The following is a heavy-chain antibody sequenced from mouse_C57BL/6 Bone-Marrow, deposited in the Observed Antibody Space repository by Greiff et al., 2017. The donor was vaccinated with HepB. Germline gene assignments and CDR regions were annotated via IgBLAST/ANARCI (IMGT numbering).Heavy chain of an antibody. CDR3: ARITTVEKESGFAY. D-gene: IGHD1-1*01. J-gene: IGHJ3*01. Sequence: QVQLQQSGAELVRPGTSVKVSCKASGYAFTNYLIEWVKQRPGQGLEWIGVINPGSGGTNYNEKFKGKATLTADKSSSTAYMQLSSLTSEDSAVYFCARITTVEKESGFAYWGQGTLVTVSA. CDR2: INPGSGGT. V-gene: IGHV1-54*01. CDR1: GYAFTNYL.